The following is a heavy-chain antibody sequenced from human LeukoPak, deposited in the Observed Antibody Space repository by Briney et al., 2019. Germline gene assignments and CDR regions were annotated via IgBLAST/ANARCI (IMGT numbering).Heavy chain of an antibody. CDR2: IYPGNSDT. CDR1: GYSFSSYW. CDR3: ARGDYYGSGSLKDYGMDV. V-gene: IGHV5-51*01. J-gene: IGHJ6*02. D-gene: IGHD3-10*01. Sequence: GESLKISCKGSGYSFSSYWIAWVRQMPGKGLECMGIIYPGNSDTRYSPSFQGQVTISADKSVRTAYLQWSSLKASDTAMYYCARGDYYGSGSLKDYGMDVWGQGTTVTVSS.